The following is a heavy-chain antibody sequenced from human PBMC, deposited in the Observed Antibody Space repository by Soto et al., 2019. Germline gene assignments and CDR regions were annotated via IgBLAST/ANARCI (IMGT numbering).Heavy chain of an antibody. Sequence: QVQLVESGGGLVKPGGSLRLSCAASGFIFSAYYMSWIRQAPGKGMEWVSSISSSGSAIYYADSVKGRFTISRDNAKNSLYLQMNSLRAEDTAVYYCARDYGPTYTDYWGQGTLVTVSS. CDR2: ISSSGSAI. D-gene: IGHD4-17*01. CDR3: ARDYGPTYTDY. J-gene: IGHJ4*02. V-gene: IGHV3-11*01. CDR1: GFIFSAYY.